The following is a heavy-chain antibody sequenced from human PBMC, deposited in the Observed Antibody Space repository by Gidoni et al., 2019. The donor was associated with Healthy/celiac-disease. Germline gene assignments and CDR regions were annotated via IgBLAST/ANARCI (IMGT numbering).Heavy chain of an antibody. CDR3: ARAIDRGYCSGGSCYYDP. Sequence: QVQLVQSGAEVKKPGSSVKVSCKASGGTFSRYAISWVRQAPGQGLEWMGGIIPIFGTANYAQKFQGRVTITADESTSTAYMELSSLRSEDTAVYYCARAIDRGYCSGGSCYYDPWGQGTLVTVSS. D-gene: IGHD2-15*01. V-gene: IGHV1-69*01. CDR2: IIPIFGTA. CDR1: GGTFSRYA. J-gene: IGHJ5*02.